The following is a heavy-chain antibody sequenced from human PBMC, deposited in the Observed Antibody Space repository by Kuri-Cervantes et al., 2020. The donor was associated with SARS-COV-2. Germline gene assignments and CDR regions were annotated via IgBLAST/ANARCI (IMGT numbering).Heavy chain of an antibody. J-gene: IGHJ4*02. CDR1: GGSFSTYA. V-gene: IGHV1-69*13. CDR3: ARVVSLLYGDYYQDYFDY. CDR2: IIAIFGSA. D-gene: IGHD4-17*01. Sequence: SVKVSCKASGGSFSTYAISWVRQAPGQGLEWMGGIIAIFGSANYAQKFQGRVTITADESTSTVYMELRSLRAEDTAVYYCARVVSLLYGDYYQDYFDYWGQGTLVTVSS.